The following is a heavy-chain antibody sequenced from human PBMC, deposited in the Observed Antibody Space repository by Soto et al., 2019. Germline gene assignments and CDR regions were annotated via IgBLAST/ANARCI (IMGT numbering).Heavy chain of an antibody. V-gene: IGHV3-66*01. D-gene: IGHD6-19*01. J-gene: IGHJ5*02. CDR1: GFTVSSNY. CDR3: VRATQPIAVAGKNNWFDP. Sequence: GGSLRLSCAASGFTVSSNYMSWVRQAPGKGLEWVSVIYSGGNTYYADSVKGRFTISRDNSKNTLHLQMDSLGAEDTAVYYCVRATQPIAVAGKNNWFDPWGQGTLVTVSS. CDR2: IYSGGNT.